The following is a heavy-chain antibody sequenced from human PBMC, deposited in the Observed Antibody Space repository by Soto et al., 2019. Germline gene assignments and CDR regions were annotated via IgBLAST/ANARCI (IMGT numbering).Heavy chain of an antibody. D-gene: IGHD6-13*01. V-gene: IGHV4-34*01. J-gene: IGHJ4*02. CDR3: ARSPGPTGIAAAGLDY. CDR1: CFSFLGYY. Sequence: PSETLSLTSAIYCFSFLGYYWTWIRQPPGKGLEWIGEINHSGSTNYNPSLKSRVTISVDASKNQFSLKLSSVTAADTAVYYCARSPGPTGIAAAGLDYWGQGTLVTVS. CDR2: INHSGST.